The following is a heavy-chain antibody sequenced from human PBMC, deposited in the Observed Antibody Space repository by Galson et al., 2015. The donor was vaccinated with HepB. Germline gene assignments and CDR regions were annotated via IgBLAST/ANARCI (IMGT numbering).Heavy chain of an antibody. V-gene: IGHV3-23*01. CDR1: GFTFGSYA. D-gene: IGHD6-6*01. CDR3: AKGSIGTYYDF. CDR2: LTGTGGGT. Sequence: SLRLSCAASGFTFGSYAMSWVRQAPGKGLEWVSALTGTGGGTTYADSVKGRFTISRDNSKNALYLQMNSLRAEDTAVYYCAKGSIGTYYDFWGQGTLVTVSS. J-gene: IGHJ4*02.